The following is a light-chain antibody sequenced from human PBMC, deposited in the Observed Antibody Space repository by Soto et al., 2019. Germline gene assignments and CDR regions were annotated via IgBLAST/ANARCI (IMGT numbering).Light chain of an antibody. CDR2: AAS. J-gene: IGKJ3*01. Sequence: DIPMTQSPSSLSASVGDRVTITCRASQTIIRYLHWYQQKPGRAPNLLIYAASSLQSGVPSRYSGSGSGTEFTLTISSLQPEDFATYYCQQSYSTLFTFRPGTKVEIK. CDR3: QQSYSTLFT. V-gene: IGKV1-39*01. CDR1: QTIIRY.